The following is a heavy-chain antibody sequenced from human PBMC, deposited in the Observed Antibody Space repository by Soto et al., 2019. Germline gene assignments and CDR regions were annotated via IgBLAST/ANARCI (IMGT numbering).Heavy chain of an antibody. CDR2: ISGSGGST. J-gene: IGHJ6*02. V-gene: IGHV3-23*01. CDR3: ARDMRVTYYYDSSGYYHYYYYYGMDV. D-gene: IGHD3-22*01. CDR1: GFTFSSYA. Sequence: EVQLLESGGGLVQPGGSLRLSCAASGFTFSSYAMSWVRQAPGKGLEWVSAISGSGGSTYYADSVKGRFTISRDNSKNTLYLQMNSLRAEDTAVYYCARDMRVTYYYDSSGYYHYYYYYGMDVWGQGTTVTVSS.